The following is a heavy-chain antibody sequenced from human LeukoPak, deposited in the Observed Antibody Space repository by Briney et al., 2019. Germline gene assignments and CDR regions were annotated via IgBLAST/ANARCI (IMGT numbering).Heavy chain of an antibody. V-gene: IGHV4-39*01. CDR2: IYYSGSI. J-gene: IGHJ5*02. D-gene: IGHD6-6*01. CDR3: ARGPPMYSSSSRFFNWFDP. CDR1: GDSISSSRYY. Sequence: PSETLSLTCTVSGDSISSSRYYWGWIRQPPGKGLEWIGSIYYSGSIWYHPSLKSRVTISVDTSKNQFSLKLTSVTAADTAVYYCARGPPMYSSSSRFFNWFDPWGQGTLVTVSS.